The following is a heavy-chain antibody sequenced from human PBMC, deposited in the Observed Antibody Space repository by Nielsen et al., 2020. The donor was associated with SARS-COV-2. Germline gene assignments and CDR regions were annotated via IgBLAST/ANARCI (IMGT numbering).Heavy chain of an antibody. D-gene: IGHD6-19*01. Sequence: GESLKISCAASGFTFSDYYMSWIRQAPGRGLEWVSYISSSGGTIYYADSVKGRFTISRDNAKNSLYLQMNSLRAEDTAVYYCAIGVAVAIGYWGQGTLVTVSS. CDR3: AIGVAVAIGY. CDR1: GFTFSDYY. CDR2: ISSSGGTI. J-gene: IGHJ4*02. V-gene: IGHV3-11*04.